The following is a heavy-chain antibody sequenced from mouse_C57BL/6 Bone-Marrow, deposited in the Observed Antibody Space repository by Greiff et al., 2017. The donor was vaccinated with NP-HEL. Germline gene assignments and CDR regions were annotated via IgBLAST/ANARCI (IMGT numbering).Heavy chain of an antibody. CDR3: ASRLGYFDV. CDR1: GYTFPDYY. Sequence: VQLQQSGPELVKPGASVKISCKASGYTFPDYYMNWVTQSHGKSLEWIGDITPNHGGPSYNQKFKGKATLTVDKSSSTAYMELRSLTSEDSAVYYCASRLGYFDVWGTGTTVTVSS. CDR2: ITPNHGGP. J-gene: IGHJ1*03. V-gene: IGHV1-26*01.